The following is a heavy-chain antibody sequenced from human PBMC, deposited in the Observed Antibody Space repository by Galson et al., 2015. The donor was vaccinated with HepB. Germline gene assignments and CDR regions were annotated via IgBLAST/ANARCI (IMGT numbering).Heavy chain of an antibody. D-gene: IGHD2-2*01. CDR2: IIPIFGTA. J-gene: IGHJ4*02. V-gene: IGHV1-69*13. CDR1: GGTFSSYA. Sequence: SVKVSCKASGGTFSSYAISWVRQAPGQGLEWMGGIIPIFGTANYAQKFQGRVTITADESTSTAYMELSSLRSEDTAVYYCARGEGDIVVVPAATRPVGLGDWGQGTLVTVSS. CDR3: ARGEGDIVVVPAATRPVGLGD.